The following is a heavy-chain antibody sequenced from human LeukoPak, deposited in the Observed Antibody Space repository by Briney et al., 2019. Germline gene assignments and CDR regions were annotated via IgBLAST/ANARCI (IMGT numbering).Heavy chain of an antibody. V-gene: IGHV4-34*01. D-gene: IGHD6-13*01. Sequence: SETLSLTCAVYGGSFSGYYWSWIRQSPGKGLEWIGEIDQNESTNYNPSLKSRVTISVDTSKNQFSLRLSSVTAADTAVYYCARGSRGGYSSSWYMPIPPGDYWGQGTSVTVSS. CDR1: GGSFSGYY. CDR2: IDQNEST. CDR3: ARGSRGGYSSSWYMPIPPGDY. J-gene: IGHJ4*02.